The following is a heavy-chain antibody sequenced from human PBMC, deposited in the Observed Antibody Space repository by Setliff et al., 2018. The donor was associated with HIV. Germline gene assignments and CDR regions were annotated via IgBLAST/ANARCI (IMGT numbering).Heavy chain of an antibody. CDR2: THHSGST. CDR1: ASSISSDYC. Sequence: SETLSLTCAVSASSISSDYCWGWIRQPPGKGLEWIGSTHHSGSTNYNPSLKSRVTISVDTSKNQFSLKLSSVTAADTAVYYCARDGWDVDTAMVGLWGQGTMVTVSS. V-gene: IGHV4-38-2*01. D-gene: IGHD5-18*01. J-gene: IGHJ3*01. CDR3: ARDGWDVDTAMVGL.